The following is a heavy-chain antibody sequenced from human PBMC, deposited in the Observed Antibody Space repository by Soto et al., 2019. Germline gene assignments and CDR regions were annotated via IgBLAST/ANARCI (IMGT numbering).Heavy chain of an antibody. D-gene: IGHD2-21*01. CDR2: IYPGDSDT. J-gene: IGHJ4*02. Sequence: PGESLKISCKGSGYIFSSYWIGWVRQVPVKGLEWMGIIYPGDSDTRYSPSFEGQVTISADKSITTAYLQWISLKASDTAMYFCARLRREGTIAPGYFDYWGQGTVVTVSS. CDR3: ARLRREGTIAPGYFDY. V-gene: IGHV5-51*01. CDR1: GYIFSSYW.